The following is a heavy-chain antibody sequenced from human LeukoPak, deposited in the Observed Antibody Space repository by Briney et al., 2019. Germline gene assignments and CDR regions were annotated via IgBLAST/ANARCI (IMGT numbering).Heavy chain of an antibody. J-gene: IGHJ4*02. D-gene: IGHD3-10*01. Sequence: PGGSLRLSCAASGFTFSSYAMSWVRQAPGKGLEWVSAISGSGGSTYYADSVKGRFTISRDNSKNTLYLQMNSLRAEDTAVYYCAKDSLLWFGELLYGFDYWGQGTLVTVSS. V-gene: IGHV3-23*01. CDR2: ISGSGGST. CDR1: GFTFSSYA. CDR3: AKDSLLWFGELLYGFDY.